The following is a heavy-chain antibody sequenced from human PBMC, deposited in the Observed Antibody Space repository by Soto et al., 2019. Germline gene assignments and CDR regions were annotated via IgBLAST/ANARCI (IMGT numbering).Heavy chain of an antibody. CDR2: ISGSGGTT. Sequence: EVQLLESGGGLVQPGGSLRLSCAASGFTFNTYAMSWVRQAPGKGLEWVSSISGSGGTTYYADSVKGRFTISRVNSMNTLYLQMNSLRAEDTAVYYCAKDGGSSRRPFDFWGQGTLVTVSS. CDR1: GFTFNTYA. CDR3: AKDGGSSRRPFDF. D-gene: IGHD2-2*01. J-gene: IGHJ4*02. V-gene: IGHV3-23*01.